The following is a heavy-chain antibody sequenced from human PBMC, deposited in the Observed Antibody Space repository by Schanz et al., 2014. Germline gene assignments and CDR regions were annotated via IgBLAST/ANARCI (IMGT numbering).Heavy chain of an antibody. J-gene: IGHJ4*02. CDR2: IWFDGSNK. CDR3: ARGDMVRGVFDY. CDR1: GFTFSRSG. V-gene: IGHV3-33*01. Sequence: QVQLVESGGGLVQPGRSLRLSCAASGFTFSRSGMHWVRQAPGKGLEWVAIIWFDGSNKYYADSVKGRFTISRDNSKNTLYLQMNSLRTEDTAVYYCARGDMVRGVFDYWGQGTLVTVSS. D-gene: IGHD3-10*01.